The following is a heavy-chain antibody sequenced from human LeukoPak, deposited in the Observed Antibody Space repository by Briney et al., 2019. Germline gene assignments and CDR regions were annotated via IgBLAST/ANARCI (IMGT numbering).Heavy chain of an antibody. J-gene: IGHJ6*02. CDR3: ARGSMTTIYYYYGMDV. Sequence: ASVKVSCKASGGTFSSYAISWVRQAPGQGLEWMGGIIPVFGTANCAQKFQGRVTITADESTSTAYMELSSLRSEDTAVYYCARGSMTTIYYYYGMDVWGQGTTVTVSS. CDR1: GGTFSSYA. CDR2: IIPVFGTA. V-gene: IGHV1-69*13. D-gene: IGHD5-24*01.